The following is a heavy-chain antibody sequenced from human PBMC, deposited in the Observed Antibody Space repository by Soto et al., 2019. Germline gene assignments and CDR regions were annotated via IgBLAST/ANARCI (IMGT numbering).Heavy chain of an antibody. J-gene: IGHJ4*02. Sequence: GGSLRLSCAASGFTFSSYGMHWVRQAPGKGLEWVAVISYDGSNKYYADSVKGRFTISRDNSKNTLYLQMNSLRAEDTAVYYCAKARLTDYRGYYFDYWGQGTLVTVSS. D-gene: IGHD4-4*01. V-gene: IGHV3-30*18. CDR2: ISYDGSNK. CDR1: GFTFSSYG. CDR3: AKARLTDYRGYYFDY.